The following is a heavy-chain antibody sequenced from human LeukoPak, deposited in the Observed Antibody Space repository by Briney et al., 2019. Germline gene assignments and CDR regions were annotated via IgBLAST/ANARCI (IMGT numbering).Heavy chain of an antibody. J-gene: IGHJ5*02. CDR3: ARTSHESVLYWSDP. CDR1: GYTFTSYG. D-gene: IGHD3-16*01. V-gene: IGHV1-18*01. Sequence: ASVKVSCKASGYTFTSYGISWVRQAPGQGLEWMGWISGYNANTNYAQKFQGRVTMTTDTSTSTAYMELRSLRSDDTAVYYCARTSHESVLYWSDPWGQGTLVNVSS. CDR2: ISGYNANT.